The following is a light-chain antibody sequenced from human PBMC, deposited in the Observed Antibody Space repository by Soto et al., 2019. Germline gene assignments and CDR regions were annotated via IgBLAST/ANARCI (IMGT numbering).Light chain of an antibody. CDR1: QRVTNK. J-gene: IGKJ1*01. CDR3: QQYNNWPPWT. V-gene: IGKV3-15*01. CDR2: DAS. Sequence: EIMMTQSPATLSVSPGERAILSCRASQRVTNKLAWYQQKPGQAPRLLIYDASTRATGIPARFSGSGSGTEFTLTVSSLRSEDFAVYYCQQYNNWPPWTFGQGTKGEI.